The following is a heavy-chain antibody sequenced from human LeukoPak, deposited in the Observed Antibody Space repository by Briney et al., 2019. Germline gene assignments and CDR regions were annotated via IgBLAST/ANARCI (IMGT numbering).Heavy chain of an antibody. CDR1: GGSISSSSYY. CDR2: IYYSGST. V-gene: IGHV4-39*01. CDR3: ARHVSCNGGSCYPGVRYYYYGMDV. J-gene: IGHJ6*02. D-gene: IGHD2-15*01. Sequence: PSETLSLTCTASGGSISSSSYYWGWIRQPPGKGLEWIGSIYYSGSTYYNPSLKSRVTISVDTSKNQFSLKLSSVTAADTAVYYCARHVSCNGGSCYPGVRYYYYGMDVWGQGTTVTVSS.